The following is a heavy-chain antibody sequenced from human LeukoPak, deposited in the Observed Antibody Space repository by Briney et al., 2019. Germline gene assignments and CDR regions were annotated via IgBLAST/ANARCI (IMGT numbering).Heavy chain of an antibody. J-gene: IGHJ5*02. D-gene: IGHD6-19*01. CDR1: GYTFTSYD. CDR2: MNPNSGNT. V-gene: IGHV1-8*01. Sequence: ASVKVSCKASGYTFTSYDINWVRQATGQGLEWMGWMNPNSGNTGYAQKFQGRVTMTRNTSISTAYMELSSLRSEDTAVYYCATQEVEQWLVGENWFDPWGQGTLVTVSS. CDR3: ATQEVEQWLVGENWFDP.